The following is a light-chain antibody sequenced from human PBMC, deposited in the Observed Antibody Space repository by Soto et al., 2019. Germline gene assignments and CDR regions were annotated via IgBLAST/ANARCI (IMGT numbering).Light chain of an antibody. CDR2: TNS. J-gene: IGLJ1*01. V-gene: IGLV1-44*01. Sequence: QSVLTQPPSASGTPGQRVTISCSGSSSNIGSNSVHWYRQIPGTAPKLLIYTNSQRPSGVPDRFSGSKSGTSASLAISGLQSEDEADYYCAAWDDSLNGCVFGTGTKLTAL. CDR1: SSNIGSNS. CDR3: AAWDDSLNGCV.